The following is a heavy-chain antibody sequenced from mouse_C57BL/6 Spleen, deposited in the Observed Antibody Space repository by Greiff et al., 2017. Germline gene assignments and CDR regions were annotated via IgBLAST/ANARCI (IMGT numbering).Heavy chain of an antibody. Sequence: VQLQQSGPELVKPGASVKISCKASGYAFSSSWLNWVTQRPGKGLEWIGRIYPGDGDTNYNGKFKGKATLTADKSSSTAYMQLSSLTSEDSAVYFCARAQATRDAMDYWGQGTSVTVSS. CDR1: GYAFSSSW. J-gene: IGHJ4*01. CDR2: IYPGDGDT. V-gene: IGHV1-82*01. CDR3: ARAQATRDAMDY. D-gene: IGHD3-2*02.